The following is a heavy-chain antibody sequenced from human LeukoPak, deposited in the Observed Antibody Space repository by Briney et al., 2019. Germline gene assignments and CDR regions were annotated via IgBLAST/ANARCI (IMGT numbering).Heavy chain of an antibody. CDR2: IYYSGST. D-gene: IGHD3-22*01. V-gene: IGHV4-59*08. Sequence: PSETLSLTCTVSGGSISSYYWSWIRQPPGKGLEWIGYIYYSGSTNYNPSLKSRVTISLDTSKNQFSLKLSSVTAADTAVYYCARLEEAYDSSGYYYVRYFQYWGQGTLVTVSS. J-gene: IGHJ1*01. CDR1: GGSISSYY. CDR3: ARLEEAYDSSGYYYVRYFQY.